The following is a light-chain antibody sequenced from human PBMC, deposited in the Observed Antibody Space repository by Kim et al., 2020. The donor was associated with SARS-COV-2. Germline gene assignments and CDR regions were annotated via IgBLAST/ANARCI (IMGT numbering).Light chain of an antibody. Sequence: EIVLTQSPATLSLSPGERAALSCRASQSVNSYLAWYQQKPGQAPRLLIYDVSNRATGIPARFSGGGSGTDLTLTISSLEPEDFAVYYCQQRISWPETFGEGTKLEI. CDR3: QQRISWPET. V-gene: IGKV3-11*01. CDR1: QSVNSY. CDR2: DVS. J-gene: IGKJ2*01.